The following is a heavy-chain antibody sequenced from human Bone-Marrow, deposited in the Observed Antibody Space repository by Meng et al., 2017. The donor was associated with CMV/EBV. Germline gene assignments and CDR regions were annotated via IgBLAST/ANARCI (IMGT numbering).Heavy chain of an antibody. CDR3: ARDRRDYFDY. V-gene: IGHV3-30*04. J-gene: IGHJ4*02. Sequence: GESLKISCAASGFTFSSYAMHWVRQAPGKGLEWVAVISYDGSNKYYADSVKGRFTISRHNSKNTLYLQMNSLRAEDTAVYYCARDRRDYFDYWGQGTLVTVSS. CDR2: ISYDGSNK. CDR1: GFTFSSYA.